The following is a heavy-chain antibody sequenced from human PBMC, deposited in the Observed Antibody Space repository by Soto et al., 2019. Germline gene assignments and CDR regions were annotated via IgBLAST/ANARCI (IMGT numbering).Heavy chain of an antibody. CDR3: ARDSEIVATKGVYYYYYYGMDV. Sequence: PGGSLRLSCAASGFTFSSYEMNWVRQAPGKGLEWVSYISSSGSTIYYADSVKGRFTISRDNAKNSLYLQMNSLRAEDTAVYYCARDSEIVATKGVYYYYYYGMDVWGQGTTVTVSS. J-gene: IGHJ6*02. CDR1: GFTFSSYE. D-gene: IGHD5-12*01. CDR2: ISSSGSTI. V-gene: IGHV3-48*03.